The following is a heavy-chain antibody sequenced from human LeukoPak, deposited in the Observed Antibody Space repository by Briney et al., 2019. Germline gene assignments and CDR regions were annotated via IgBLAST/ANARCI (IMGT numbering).Heavy chain of an antibody. CDR2: IYYSGST. CDR3: ASHPVGSSWYGDWWFDP. Sequence: SETLSLTCTVSGGSISSYYWSWIRQPPGKGLEWIGYIYYSGSTNYNPSLNSRVTISVDTSKNQFSLKLSSVTAADTAVYYCASHPVGSSWYGDWWFDPWGQGTLVTVSS. J-gene: IGHJ5*02. V-gene: IGHV4-59*08. D-gene: IGHD6-13*01. CDR1: GGSISSYY.